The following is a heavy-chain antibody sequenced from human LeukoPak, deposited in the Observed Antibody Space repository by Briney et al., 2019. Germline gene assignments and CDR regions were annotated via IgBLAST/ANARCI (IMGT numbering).Heavy chain of an antibody. CDR2: IKQDGSEK. CDR3: ASADDFWSGYLDY. CDR1: GFNFSSYW. V-gene: IGHV3-7*01. D-gene: IGHD3-3*01. Sequence: PGGSLRLSCAASGFNFSSYWMSWVRQAPGKWLEWVANIKQDGSEKYYVDSVKGRFTISRDNAKNSLYLQMNSLRAEDTAVYYCASADDFWSGYLDYWGQGTLVTVSS. J-gene: IGHJ4*02.